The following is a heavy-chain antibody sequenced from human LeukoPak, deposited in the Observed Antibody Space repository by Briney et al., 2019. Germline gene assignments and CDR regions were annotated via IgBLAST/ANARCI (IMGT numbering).Heavy chain of an antibody. Sequence: GGSLRLSCAATGFTFSSYWMSWVRQAPGKGLEWVANIKQDGSDKYYVDSVKGRFTISRDNAKNSLSLQMNSLRAEDTAVYFCAKCSDTKCNDAFGEWGQGTTVTVSS. D-gene: IGHD2-2*01. CDR1: GFTFSSYW. CDR2: IKQDGSDK. J-gene: IGHJ3*01. V-gene: IGHV3-7*01. CDR3: AKCSDTKCNDAFGE.